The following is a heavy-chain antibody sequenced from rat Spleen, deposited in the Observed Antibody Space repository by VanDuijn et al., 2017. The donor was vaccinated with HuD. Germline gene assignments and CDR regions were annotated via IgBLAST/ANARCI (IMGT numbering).Heavy chain of an antibody. D-gene: IGHD1-11*01. CDR2: MRYNGDT. CDR1: GFSLTSYN. V-gene: IGHV2-63*01. Sequence: QVQLKESGPGLVQPSQTLSLTCTVSGFSLTSYNVHWIRQPPGKGLEWMGRMRYNGDTSYNSTLKSRLSISRDTSKNQVFLKMNSLQTDDTGTYFCTRDRGLTTEGPWFAYWGQGTLVTVSS. J-gene: IGHJ3*01. CDR3: TRDRGLTTEGPWFAY.